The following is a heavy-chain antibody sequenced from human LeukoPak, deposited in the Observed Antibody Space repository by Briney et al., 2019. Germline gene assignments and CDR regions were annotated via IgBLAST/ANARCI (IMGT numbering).Heavy chain of an antibody. CDR2: ISAYNGNT. V-gene: IGHV1-18*01. D-gene: IGHD2-21*01. Sequence: GASVKVSCKASGYTFTSYGISWVRQAPGQGLEWMGWISAYNGNTNYAQKLQGRVTMTRDTSTGTAYMELRSLRSEDTAVYYCARRTPRCGGTCYDAFDVWGQGTMVTVSS. CDR1: GYTFTSYG. J-gene: IGHJ3*01. CDR3: ARRTPRCGGTCYDAFDV.